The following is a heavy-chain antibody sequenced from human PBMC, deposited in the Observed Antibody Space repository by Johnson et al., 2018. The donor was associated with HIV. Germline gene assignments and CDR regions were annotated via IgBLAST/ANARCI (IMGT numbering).Heavy chain of an antibody. J-gene: IGHJ3*02. CDR2: INSDGSST. Sequence: VQLVESGGGLVQPGGSLRLSCGASGFTFSSYWMHWVRQAPGKGLVWVSRINSDGSSTNYADSVKGRFTISRDNAKNTLYLQMNSLRAEDTAVYYCASGVYSSSWSWDVAFDIWGQGTMVTVSS. CDR1: GFTFSSYW. D-gene: IGHD6-13*01. V-gene: IGHV3-74*02. CDR3: ASGVYSSSWSWDVAFDI.